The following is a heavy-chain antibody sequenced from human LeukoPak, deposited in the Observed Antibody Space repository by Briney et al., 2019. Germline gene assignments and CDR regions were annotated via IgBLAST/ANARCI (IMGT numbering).Heavy chain of an antibody. D-gene: IGHD6-19*01. Sequence: AASVKVSCKASGGTFSSYAISWVRQAPGQGLEWMGWISAYNGNTNYAQKLQGRVTMTTDTSTSTAYMELRSLRSDDTAVYYCARFRSSSGWYDYYYYMDVWGKGTTVTVSS. CDR3: ARFRSSSGWYDYYYYMDV. V-gene: IGHV1-18*01. CDR1: GGTFSSYA. J-gene: IGHJ6*03. CDR2: ISAYNGNT.